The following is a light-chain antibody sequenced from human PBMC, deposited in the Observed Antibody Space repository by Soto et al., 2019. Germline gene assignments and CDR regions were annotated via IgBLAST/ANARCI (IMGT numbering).Light chain of an antibody. Sequence: DIVMTQTALSLSVTPGQPASISCKSSQSLLHSNGKTYLYWFLQKPGQPPQLLIYEVFNRFSGLPHRISGSGSGTDFTLEISWVEVEDVGVYYWTQSLESPSFGPGTKVDI. CDR2: EVF. CDR1: QSLLHSNGKTY. J-gene: IGKJ3*01. CDR3: TQSLESPS. V-gene: IGKV2D-29*01.